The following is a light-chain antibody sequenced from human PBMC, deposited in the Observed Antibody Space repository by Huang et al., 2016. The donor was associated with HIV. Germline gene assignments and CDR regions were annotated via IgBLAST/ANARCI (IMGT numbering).Light chain of an antibody. Sequence: DIQMTQSPSSLSASVGDRVTITCRASQSISSYLNWYQQKPGKAPRLLIYAASSLQSGVPSSFSGGGSGTAVNLTISSLQPEDSATYYCQQSYSTPPWTFGQGTKLEIK. CDR2: AAS. J-gene: IGKJ2*02. CDR1: QSISSY. CDR3: QQSYSTPPWT. V-gene: IGKV1-39*01.